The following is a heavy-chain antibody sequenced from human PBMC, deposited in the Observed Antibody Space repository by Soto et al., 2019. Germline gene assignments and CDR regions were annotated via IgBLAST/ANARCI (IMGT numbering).Heavy chain of an antibody. D-gene: IGHD3-9*01. CDR2: IKSKTDGGTT. V-gene: IGHV3-15*01. CDR3: TTSDYDILTGYYNDY. J-gene: IGHJ4*02. Sequence: GSLRLSCAASGFTFSNAWMSWVRQAPGKGLEWVGRIKSKTDGGTTDYAAPVKGRFTISRDDSKNTLYLQMNSLKTEDTAVYYCTTSDYDILTGYYNDYWGQGTLVTVSS. CDR1: GFTFSNAW.